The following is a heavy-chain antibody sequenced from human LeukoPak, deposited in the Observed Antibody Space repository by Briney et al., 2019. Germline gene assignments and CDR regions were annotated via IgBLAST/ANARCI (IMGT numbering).Heavy chain of an antibody. V-gene: IGHV3-53*01. D-gene: IGHD7-27*01. Sequence: GGSLRLSCAASGFIVSRDYMNWVRQAPGKGLEWVSVIYSGGGTYYADSVKGRFTVSRDNSKNTLYLQMNSLRAEDTAVYYCVTGTYFAYWGQGTLVTVSS. CDR1: GFIVSRDY. J-gene: IGHJ4*02. CDR3: VTGTYFAY. CDR2: IYSGGGT.